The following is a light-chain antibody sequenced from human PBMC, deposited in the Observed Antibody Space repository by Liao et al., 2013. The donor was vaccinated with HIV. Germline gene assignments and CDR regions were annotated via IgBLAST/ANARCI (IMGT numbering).Light chain of an antibody. J-gene: IGLJ2*01. CDR2: QDT. CDR1: NLGDKY. CDR3: QAWDISTHVV. Sequence: SYELTQAPSVSVSPGQTARIACSGDNLGDKYVSWYQQKPGRSPVLVIYQDTKRPPGIPERFSGSNSGNTATLTISGTQAMDEADYYCQAWDISTHVVFGGGTKLTVL. V-gene: IGLV3-1*01.